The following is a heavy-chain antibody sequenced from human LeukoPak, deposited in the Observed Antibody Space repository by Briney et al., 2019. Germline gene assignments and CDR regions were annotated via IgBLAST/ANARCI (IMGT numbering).Heavy chain of an antibody. D-gene: IGHD2/OR15-2a*01. V-gene: IGHV4-4*02. Sequence: SGTLSLTCAVSGGSISSSNWWSWVRQPPGKGLEWIGEIYHSGSTNYNPSLKSRVTISVDKSKNQFSLKLSSVIAADTAVYYCARDSAFYLNDAFDIWGQGTMVTVSS. CDR3: ARDSAFYLNDAFDI. CDR2: IYHSGST. J-gene: IGHJ3*02. CDR1: GGSISSSNW.